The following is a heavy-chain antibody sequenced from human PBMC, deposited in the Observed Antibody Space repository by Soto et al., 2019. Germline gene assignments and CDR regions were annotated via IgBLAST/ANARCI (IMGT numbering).Heavy chain of an antibody. CDR3: ARFEDYGDYGSGEYFQH. Sequence: QVQLQESGPGLVKPSQTLSLTCTVSGGSISSGDYYWSWIRQPPGKGLEWIGYIYYSGSTYYNPSLKSRVTISVDTSKNQFSLKLSSVTAADTAVYYCARFEDYGDYGSGEYFQHWGQGTLVTVSS. D-gene: IGHD4-17*01. J-gene: IGHJ1*01. V-gene: IGHV4-30-4*01. CDR1: GGSISSGDYY. CDR2: IYYSGST.